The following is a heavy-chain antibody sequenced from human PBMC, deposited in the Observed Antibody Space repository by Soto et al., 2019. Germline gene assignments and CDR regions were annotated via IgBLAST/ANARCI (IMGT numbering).Heavy chain of an antibody. CDR2: INHSGST. CDR3: ARGGIVATINWFDP. V-gene: IGHV4-34*01. Sequence: SETLSLTCAVYGGSFSGYYWSWIRQPPGKGLEWIGEINHSGSTNYNPSLKSRVTISVDTSKNQFSLKLSSVTAADTAVYYCARGGIVATINWFDPWGQGALVTVSS. CDR1: GGSFSGYY. J-gene: IGHJ5*02. D-gene: IGHD5-12*01.